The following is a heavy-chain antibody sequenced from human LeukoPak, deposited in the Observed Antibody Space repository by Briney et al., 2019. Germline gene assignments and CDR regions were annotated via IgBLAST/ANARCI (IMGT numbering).Heavy chain of an antibody. D-gene: IGHD6-19*01. CDR3: ARVVVIVAGKGIYNVFDT. J-gene: IGHJ5*02. CDR2: FYTTGST. V-gene: IGHV4-61*02. Sequence: SETLSLTCTVSGASISGGNYYWTWIRQPAGKGLEWIGRFYTTGSTNYNPSLKSRVTISADMSKSQFSLNVNSLTAADTAVYYWARVVVIVAGKGIYNVFDTWGQGRLVTVSS. CDR1: GASISGGNYY.